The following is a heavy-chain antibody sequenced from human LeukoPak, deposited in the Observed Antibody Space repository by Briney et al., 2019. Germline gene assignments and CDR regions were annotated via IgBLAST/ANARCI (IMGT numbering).Heavy chain of an antibody. CDR2: IIPIFGTA. J-gene: IGHJ1*01. V-gene: IGHV1-69*05. CDR3: ARDPIGVGYFQH. CDR1: GGTFSSYA. D-gene: IGHD2-8*01. Sequence: SVKVSCKASGGTFSSYAISWVRQGPGQGLEWMGRIIPIFGTANYAQKFQGRVTITTDESTSTAYMELSSLRSEDTAVYYCARDPIGVGYFQHWGQGTLVTVSS.